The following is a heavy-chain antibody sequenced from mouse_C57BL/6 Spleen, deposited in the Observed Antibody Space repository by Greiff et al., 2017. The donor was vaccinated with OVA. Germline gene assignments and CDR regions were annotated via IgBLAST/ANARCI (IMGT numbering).Heavy chain of an antibody. D-gene: IGHD2-4*01. J-gene: IGHJ4*01. CDR2: IYPGSGST. CDR1: GYTFTSYW. V-gene: IGHV1-55*01. Sequence: QVQLQQPGAELVKPGASVKMSCKASGYTFTSYWITWVKQRPGQGLEWIGDIYPGSGSTNYNEKFKSKATLTVDTSSSTAYMQLSSLTSEDSAVYYFARFSHYDYGHYYAMDYWGQGTSVTVSS. CDR3: ARFSHYDYGHYYAMDY.